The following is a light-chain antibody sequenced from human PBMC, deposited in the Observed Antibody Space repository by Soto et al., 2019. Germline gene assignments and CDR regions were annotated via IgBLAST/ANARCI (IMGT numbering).Light chain of an antibody. CDR2: AVS. CDR1: SSDVGGYNY. V-gene: IGLV2-14*01. CDR3: SSYTSSSTLL. Sequence: QSVLTQPASVSGSPGQSITISCTGTSSDVGGYNYVSWYQQHPGKAPKLLIYAVSNRPSGVSNRFSGSKSGNTASLTVSGLQAEDEADYFCSSYTSSSTLLFGTGTKLTVL. J-gene: IGLJ1*01.